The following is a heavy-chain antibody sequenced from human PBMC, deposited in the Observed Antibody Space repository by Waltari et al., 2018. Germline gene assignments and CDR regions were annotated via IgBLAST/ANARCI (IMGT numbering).Heavy chain of an antibody. Sequence: EVQLVESGGGLVQPGGSLWLSWVVSGFSFSSYWMGWVRQTPGKGLEWVGNIKPDGSEKYHVDSVKGRFTISRDNAKNSLYLQMNSLRVEDTAVYYCVRDFAARTTDYWGQGTLVTVSS. V-gene: IGHV3-7*03. CDR3: VRDFAARTTDY. CDR2: IKPDGSEK. CDR1: GFSFSSYW. J-gene: IGHJ4*02.